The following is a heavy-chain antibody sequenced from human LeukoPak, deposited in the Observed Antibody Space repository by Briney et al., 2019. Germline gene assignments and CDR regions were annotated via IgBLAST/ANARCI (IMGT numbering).Heavy chain of an antibody. Sequence: SETLSLTCTVSGGSIRSYYWSWIRQPPGGGLEWIGTIYYSGKTNYNSSLTSRVTISVDTSKNQFSLKLSSVTAADTAVYYCVRAPAVAGPSDYWGQGTLVTVSS. CDR3: VRAPAVAGPSDY. D-gene: IGHD6-19*01. V-gene: IGHV4-59*01. CDR1: GGSIRSYY. CDR2: IYYSGKT. J-gene: IGHJ4*02.